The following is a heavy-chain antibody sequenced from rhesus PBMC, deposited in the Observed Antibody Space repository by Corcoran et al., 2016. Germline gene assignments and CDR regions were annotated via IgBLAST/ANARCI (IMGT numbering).Heavy chain of an antibody. CDR1: GGSISSNF. D-gene: IGHD3-28*01. J-gene: IGHJ5-1*01. Sequence: QVQLQESGPGLVKPSETLSLTCAVSGGSISSNFWSWIRQPPGSGLEWIGRIYGSSGSTNTNPSLTRRVTIETDPSKNQFSLKLGSLTAADTAVYYCASRTDRMGPDSGYYNRFDVWGPGVLVTISS. V-gene: IGHV4-147*01. CDR2: IYGSSGST. CDR3: ASRTDRMGPDSGYYNRFDV.